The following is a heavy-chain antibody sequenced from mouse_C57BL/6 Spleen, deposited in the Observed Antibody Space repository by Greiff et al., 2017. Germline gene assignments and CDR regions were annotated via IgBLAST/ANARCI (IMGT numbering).Heavy chain of an antibody. D-gene: IGHD3-2*02. CDR2: IYPGDGDT. J-gene: IGHJ2*01. Sequence: VQLVESGPELVKPGASVKISCKASGYAFSSSWMNWVKQRPGQGLEWIGRIYPGDGDTNYNGKFKGKATLTADKSSSTAYRQLSSLTSEDSAVYFCAKTAQAPYFDYWGQGTTLTVSS. V-gene: IGHV1-82*01. CDR3: AKTAQAPYFDY. CDR1: GYAFSSSW.